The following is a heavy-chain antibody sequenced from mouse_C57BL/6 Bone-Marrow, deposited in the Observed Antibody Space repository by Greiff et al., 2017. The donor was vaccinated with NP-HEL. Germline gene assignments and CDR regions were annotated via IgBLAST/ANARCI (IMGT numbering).Heavy chain of an antibody. CDR3: AREGPLHQLRPPFAY. J-gene: IGHJ3*01. V-gene: IGHV1-9*01. CDR2: ILPGSGST. CDR1: GYTFTGYW. D-gene: IGHD3-2*02. Sequence: VQLQQSGAELMKPGASVKLSCKATGYTFTGYWIEWVKQRPGHGLEWIGEILPGSGSTNYNEKFKGKATFTADTSSNTAYLQLSSLTTEDSAIYYCAREGPLHQLRPPFAYWGQGTLVTVSA.